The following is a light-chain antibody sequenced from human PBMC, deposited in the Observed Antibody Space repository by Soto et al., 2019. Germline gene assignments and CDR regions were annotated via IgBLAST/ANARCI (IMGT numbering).Light chain of an antibody. Sequence: EIVLTHSPSTLSLSPGERATLSCMASQSVSNYLAWYQQKPGQAPRLLIYDASNRASGIPARFSGSGSGKDFTLTISSLDPEDFAVYYCQQRSNWSPVTFGGGTKVDIK. J-gene: IGKJ4*01. CDR1: QSVSNY. V-gene: IGKV3-11*01. CDR2: DAS. CDR3: QQRSNWSPVT.